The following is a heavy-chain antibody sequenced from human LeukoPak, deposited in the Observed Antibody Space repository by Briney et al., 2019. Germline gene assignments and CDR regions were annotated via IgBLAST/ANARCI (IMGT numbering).Heavy chain of an antibody. V-gene: IGHV4-59*01. J-gene: IGHJ3*02. CDR3: ARGYGDYEEGAFDI. CDR2: IYYSGST. CDR1: GGSISSYY. D-gene: IGHD4-17*01. Sequence: PSETLSLTCTVSGGSISSYYWSWIRQPPGKGLEWIGYIYYSGSTNYNPSLKSRVTISVDTSKNQFSLKLSSVTAADTAVYYCARGYGDYEEGAFDIWGQGTMVTVSS.